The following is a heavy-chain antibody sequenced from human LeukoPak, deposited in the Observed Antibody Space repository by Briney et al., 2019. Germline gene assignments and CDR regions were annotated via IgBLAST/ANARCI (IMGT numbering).Heavy chain of an antibody. CDR2: ISPTSAYI. V-gene: IGHV3-21*01. CDR1: GFTLSGHS. D-gene: IGHD3-22*01. Sequence: PGGSLRLSCAATGFTLSGHSMNWVRQAPGKGLDWVSSISPTSAYIYYQDSVKGRFTISRDDAKNSLYLEMDSLRAEDTAVYYCAYGNDYESSGSLFDCWGQGTLVTVSS. J-gene: IGHJ4*02. CDR3: AYGNDYESSGSLFDC.